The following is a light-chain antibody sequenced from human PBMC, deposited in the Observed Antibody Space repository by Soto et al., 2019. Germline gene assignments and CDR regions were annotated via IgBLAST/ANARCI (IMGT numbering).Light chain of an antibody. V-gene: IGLV2-14*01. CDR1: SSDVGGYKY. Sequence: QSALTQPASVSGSPGQSITISCTGTSSDVGGYKYVSWYQKHPGKAPKLMIYEVSNRPSGVSNRFSGPKSGNTAYLTISGLQAEDEADYYCSSYTSSNTWVFGGGTKLTVL. CDR2: EVS. CDR3: SSYTSSNTWV. J-gene: IGLJ3*02.